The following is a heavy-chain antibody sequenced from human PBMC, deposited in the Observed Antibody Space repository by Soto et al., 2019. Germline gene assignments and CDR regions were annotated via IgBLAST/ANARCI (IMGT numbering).Heavy chain of an antibody. CDR3: AAGGGLPRYC. Sequence: QLQLQESGSGLVKPSQTLSLTCAVSGGSISSGGYSWSWIRQPPGKGLEWIGYISHSGSTSYTTSITSRVTRSLDRSKNQYSLKLRSVPAADTAVYCCAAGGGLPRYCWGRGDLVTVSS. V-gene: IGHV4-30-2*01. D-gene: IGHD1-26*01. CDR2: ISHSGST. J-gene: IGHJ4*02. CDR1: GGSISSGGYS.